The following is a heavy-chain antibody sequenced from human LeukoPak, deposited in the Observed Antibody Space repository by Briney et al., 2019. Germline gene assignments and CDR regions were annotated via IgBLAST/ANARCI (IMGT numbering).Heavy chain of an antibody. J-gene: IGHJ4*02. CDR3: AKHLGGNYFDRPFDY. D-gene: IGHD3-22*01. CDR2: ISSGGNT. CDR1: GFSFSDNA. Sequence: GGSLRLSCAASGFSFSDNAMTWVRQAPGKGLEWVAVISSGGNTKYADSERGRFSISRDNSKNTLYLQMNSLRAEDTAVYYCAKHLGGNYFDRPFDYWGQGTLVTVSS. V-gene: IGHV3-23*01.